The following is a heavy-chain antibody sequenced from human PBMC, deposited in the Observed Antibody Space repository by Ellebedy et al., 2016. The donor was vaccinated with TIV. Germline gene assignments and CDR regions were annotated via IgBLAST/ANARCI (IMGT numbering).Heavy chain of an antibody. CDR2: INTYSGDT. D-gene: IGHD2-2*01. CDR3: ARDYLAGIVVPAVMPDY. CDR1: GYTFTNFG. Sequence: AASVKVSCKASGYTFTNFGINWVRQAPGQGLEWMGWINTYSGDTSYAQKFQGRVTMTTDTSTTTAYMELRSLRSDETAVYYCARDYLAGIVVPAVMPDYWGQGTLVTVSS. J-gene: IGHJ4*02. V-gene: IGHV1-18*01.